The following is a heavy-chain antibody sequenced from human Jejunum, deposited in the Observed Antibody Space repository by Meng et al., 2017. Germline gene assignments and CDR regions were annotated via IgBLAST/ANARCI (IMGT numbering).Heavy chain of an antibody. CDR2: IIPSNGKT. Sequence: ASVKVSCKASGYIFVNYAVRWVRQAPGQGLEWMGWIIPSNGKTNYAQKVQDRVTMTTDTSTATAYMELRSLRADDTAFYYCAKVSVGATSGEYWGQGTLVTVSS. CDR1: GYIFVNYA. J-gene: IGHJ4*02. D-gene: IGHD1-26*01. V-gene: IGHV1-18*01. CDR3: AKVSVGATSGEY.